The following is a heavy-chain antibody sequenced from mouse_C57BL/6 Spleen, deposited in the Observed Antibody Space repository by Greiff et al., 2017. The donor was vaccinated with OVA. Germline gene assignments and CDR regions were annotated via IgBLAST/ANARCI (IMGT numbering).Heavy chain of an antibody. CDR3: AREFSYYFDY. Sequence: QVQLKESGPGILQSSQTLSLTCSFSGFSLSTSGMGVSWIRQPSGKGLEWLAHIYWDDDKRYNPSLKSRLTISKDTSRNQVFLKITSVDTADTATYYCAREFSYYFDYWGQGTTLTVSS. CDR2: IYWDDDK. CDR1: GFSLSTSGMG. V-gene: IGHV8-12*01. J-gene: IGHJ2*01.